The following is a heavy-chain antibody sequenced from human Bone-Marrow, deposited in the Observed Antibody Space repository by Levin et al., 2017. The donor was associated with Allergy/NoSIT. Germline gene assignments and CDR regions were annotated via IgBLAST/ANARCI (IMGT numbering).Heavy chain of an antibody. J-gene: IGHJ5*02. CDR1: GGTFSSYA. V-gene: IGHV1-69*06. Sequence: KISCKASGGTFSSYAISWVRQAPGQGLEWMGGIIPIFGTANYAQKFQGRVTITADKSTSTAYMELSSLRSEDTAVYYCARAYSGSYYDWFDPWGQGTLVTVSS. CDR2: IIPIFGTA. D-gene: IGHD1-26*01. CDR3: ARAYSGSYYDWFDP.